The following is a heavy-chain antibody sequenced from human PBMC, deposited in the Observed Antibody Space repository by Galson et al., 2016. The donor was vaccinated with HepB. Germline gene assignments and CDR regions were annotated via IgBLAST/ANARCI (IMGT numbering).Heavy chain of an antibody. CDR1: GDSVSSNSAT. CDR2: TYYRSKWYN. CDR3: ARVRSGYSGYANPYYYGMDV. D-gene: IGHD5-12*01. V-gene: IGHV6-1*01. Sequence: CAISGDSVSSNSATWNWIRQSPSRGLEWLGRTYYRSKWYNDYALSVKSRITINPDTSKNQFSLQLNSVTPEDTAVYYCARVRSGYSGYANPYYYGMDVWGQGTTVTVFS. J-gene: IGHJ6*02.